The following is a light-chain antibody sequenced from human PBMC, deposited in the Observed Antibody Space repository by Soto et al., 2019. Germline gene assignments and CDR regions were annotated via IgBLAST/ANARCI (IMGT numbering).Light chain of an antibody. CDR2: GAS. CDR3: QQYNNWPQT. CDR1: QSVSSN. Sequence: EIVMTQSPATLSVSPEERATLSCRASQSVSSNLAWYQQKPGQAPRLLIYGASTRATGIPARFSGSGSGTEFTLTFSSLQSEDFAVYYCQQYNNWPQTFGQGTKVDIK. J-gene: IGKJ1*01. V-gene: IGKV3-15*01.